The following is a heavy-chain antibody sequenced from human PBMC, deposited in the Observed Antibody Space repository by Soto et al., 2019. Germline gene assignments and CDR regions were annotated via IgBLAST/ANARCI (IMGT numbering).Heavy chain of an antibody. CDR2: ISSSSTTI. Sequence: GGSLRLSCAASGFTFSSYSMNWVRQAPGKGLEWVSYISSSSTTIYYADSVKGRFTISRDNAKNSLHLQVNSLRAEDTAVYYCARDQGYVLDYWGQGTLVTVSS. J-gene: IGHJ4*02. CDR3: ARDQGYVLDY. CDR1: GFTFSSYS. D-gene: IGHD2-15*01. V-gene: IGHV3-48*01.